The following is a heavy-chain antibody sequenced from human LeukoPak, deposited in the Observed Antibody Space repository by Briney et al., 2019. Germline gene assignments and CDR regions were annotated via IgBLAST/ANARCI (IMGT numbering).Heavy chain of an antibody. CDR2: IYHSGST. CDR3: ARQISRSGRFNYYFDY. CDR1: GGSISSSNW. V-gene: IGHV4-4*02. D-gene: IGHD3-10*01. Sequence: SGTLSLTCAVSGGSISSSNWWSWVRQPPGKGLEWIGEIYHSGSTNYNPSLKSRVTISVDTSKNQFSLNLSSVTAADTAVYYCARQISRSGRFNYYFDYWGQGTLVTVSS. J-gene: IGHJ4*02.